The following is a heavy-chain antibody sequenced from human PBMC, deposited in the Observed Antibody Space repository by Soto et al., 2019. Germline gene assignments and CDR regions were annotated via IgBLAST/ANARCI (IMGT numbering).Heavy chain of an antibody. CDR2: ISSSSSYI. CDR1: GFTFSSYS. V-gene: IGHV3-21*01. J-gene: IGHJ4*02. D-gene: IGHD6-19*01. Sequence: EVQLVESGGGLVKPGGSLRLSCAASGFTFSSYSMNWVRQAPGKGLEWVSSISSSSSYIYYADSVKGRFTISRDNAKNSLYLQMNSLRAEDTAVYYCARDRIPQWLGLNDFDSWGQGTLVTVSS. CDR3: ARDRIPQWLGLNDFDS.